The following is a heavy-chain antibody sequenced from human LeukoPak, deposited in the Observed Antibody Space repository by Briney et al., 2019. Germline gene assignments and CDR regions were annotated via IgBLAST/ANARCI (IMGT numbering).Heavy chain of an antibody. CDR1: GFTFSSYA. D-gene: IGHD3-9*01. J-gene: IGHJ3*02. CDR3: ARDRANYYDILTGYYGEFPRAFDI. V-gene: IGHV3-30*04. Sequence: SGGSLRLSCAASGFTFSSYAMHWVRQAPGKGLEWVAVISYDGSNKYYADSVKGQFTISRDNSKNTLYLQMNSLRAEDTAVYYCARDRANYYDILTGYYGEFPRAFDIWGQGTMVTVSS. CDR2: ISYDGSNK.